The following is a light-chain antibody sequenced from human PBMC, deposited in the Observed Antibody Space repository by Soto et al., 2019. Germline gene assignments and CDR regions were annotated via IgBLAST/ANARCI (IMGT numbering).Light chain of an antibody. Sequence: QSALTKPASVSGSPGQSITISCTGTSSDVGGYNYVSWYQHHPGKAPKLMIYDVSNPPSGVSNRFSGSKSGNTASLTISGLQPEDEADYYCSSYTTSNTRQIVLGTGTKVTVL. CDR3: SSYTTSNTRQIV. CDR2: DVS. CDR1: SSDVGGYNY. J-gene: IGLJ1*01. V-gene: IGLV2-14*03.